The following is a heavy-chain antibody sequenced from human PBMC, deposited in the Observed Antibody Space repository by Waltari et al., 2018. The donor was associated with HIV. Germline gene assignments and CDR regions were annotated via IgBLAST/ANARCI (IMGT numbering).Heavy chain of an antibody. CDR2: IYRRGTT. D-gene: IGHD3-22*01. CDR3: ARDQDYYDSSGYTSYAFDI. J-gene: IGHJ3*02. V-gene: IGHV4-38-2*02. CDR1: ASSISRNYS. Sequence: QVLLQESGPRLVKSSETLSLTCPVSASSISRNYSWGWIRQAPGKRLEWIGSIYRRGTTYYNPSFKTRVTISVNMSKNQYSLKLSSLTAADTAVYYCARDQDYYDSSGYTSYAFDIWGRGTMIIVSS.